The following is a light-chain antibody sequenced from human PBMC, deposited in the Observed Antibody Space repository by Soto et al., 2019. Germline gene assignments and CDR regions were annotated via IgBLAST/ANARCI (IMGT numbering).Light chain of an antibody. J-gene: IGLJ2*01. V-gene: IGLV2-14*01. Sequence: QSALTQPASVSGSPGQSITISCTGTSSDVGGYNYVSLYQQHPGKAPKLMIYDVSNRPSGVSNRFPGSKSGNTASLTISGLQAEDEADYYCSSYTSSSTPMVFGGGTKLHVL. CDR3: SSYTSSSTPMV. CDR1: SSDVGGYNY. CDR2: DVS.